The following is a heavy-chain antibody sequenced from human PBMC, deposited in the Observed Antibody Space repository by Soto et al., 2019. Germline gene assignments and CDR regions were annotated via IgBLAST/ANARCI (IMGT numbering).Heavy chain of an antibody. CDR3: LRDIFGVVIFDS. CDR1: GFRFSDSA. J-gene: IGHJ4*02. Sequence: RGSLRLSCSASGFRFSDSAMHWVRQARGKAPEYVSAISTHGRDTYYADSVKGRFIISRDNSRSTVHLQMTSLRTEDTAVYYCLRDIFGVVIFDSWGQGTPVTVSS. V-gene: IGHV3-64D*06. D-gene: IGHD3-3*02. CDR2: ISTHGRDT.